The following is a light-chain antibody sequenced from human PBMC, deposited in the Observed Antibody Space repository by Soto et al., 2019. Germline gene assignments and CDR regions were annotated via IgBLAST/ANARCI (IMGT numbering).Light chain of an antibody. J-gene: IGKJ4*01. CDR1: QSVSSS. CDR3: QQRSSWPRT. V-gene: IGKV3-11*01. Sequence: EIVLTQSPATLSLSPGETATLSCRASQSVSSSLAWYQQKPGQTPRLLIYDASNRATGIPARFSGSGSGTDFTLIVSSLEPEDFAVYYCQQRSSWPRTFGGGTKVEIK. CDR2: DAS.